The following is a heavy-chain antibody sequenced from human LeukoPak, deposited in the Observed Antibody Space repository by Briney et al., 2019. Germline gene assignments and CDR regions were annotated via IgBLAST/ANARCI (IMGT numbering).Heavy chain of an antibody. CDR1: GGSISSGYY. J-gene: IGHJ4*02. V-gene: IGHV4-38-2*02. CDR2: IYHSGST. D-gene: IGHD5-18*01. Sequence: PSETLSLTCTVSGGSISSGYYWGWIRQPPGKGLEWIGSIYHSGSTYYNPSLKSRVTISVDTSKNQFSLKLSSVTAADTAVYYCAGRIQLWFGIFDYWGQGTLVTVSS. CDR3: AGRIQLWFGIFDY.